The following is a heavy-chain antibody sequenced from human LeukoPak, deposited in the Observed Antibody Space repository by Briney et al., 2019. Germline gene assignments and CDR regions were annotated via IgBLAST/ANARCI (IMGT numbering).Heavy chain of an antibody. D-gene: IGHD5-18*01. CDR1: GFTFSCYE. CDR3: ARVNLDTAGFDY. J-gene: IGHJ4*02. V-gene: IGHV3-48*03. CDR2: ISSSGSTI. Sequence: GGSLRLSCSASGFTFSCYEMNWVRQAPGKGLEWVSYISSSGSTIFYVDSVKCGFTISRDNAKNSLYLQMNSLRAEDMAVYYCARVNLDTAGFDYWGQGTLVTVSS.